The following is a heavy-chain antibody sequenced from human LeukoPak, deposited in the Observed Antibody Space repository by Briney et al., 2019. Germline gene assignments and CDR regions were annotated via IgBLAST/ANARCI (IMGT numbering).Heavy chain of an antibody. CDR2: ISGSGGDT. Sequence: GGSLRLSCAASGFTFNSYAMTWVRQAPGKGLEWVSAISGSGGDTEYADSVKGRFTISRDNSKNTLYLQMNSLRAEDTAVYFCASGKYRYGDNWFDPWGQGTLVTVSS. J-gene: IGHJ5*02. CDR1: GFTFNSYA. D-gene: IGHD5-18*01. CDR3: ASGKYRYGDNWFDP. V-gene: IGHV3-23*01.